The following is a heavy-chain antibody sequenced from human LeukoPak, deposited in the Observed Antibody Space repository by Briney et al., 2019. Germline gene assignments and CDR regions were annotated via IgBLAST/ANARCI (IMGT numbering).Heavy chain of an antibody. CDR3: ARGGKMGATHTFDY. D-gene: IGHD1-26*01. Sequence: GGSLRLSCAASGFTFSSYSMNWVRQAPGKGLEGVSYISSSSSTIYYADSVKGRFTISRDNAKNSLYLQMNSLRAEDTAVYYCARGGKMGATHTFDYWGRGTLVTVSS. V-gene: IGHV3-48*01. CDR1: GFTFSSYS. CDR2: ISSSSSTI. J-gene: IGHJ4*02.